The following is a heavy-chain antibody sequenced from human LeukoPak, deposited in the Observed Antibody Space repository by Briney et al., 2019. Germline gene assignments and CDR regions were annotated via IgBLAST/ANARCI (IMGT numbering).Heavy chain of an antibody. CDR3: TITTGTTLGLMDY. D-gene: IGHD1-1*01. V-gene: IGHV4-34*01. J-gene: IGHJ4*02. CDR2: INHSGST. Sequence: SETLSLTCTVYGGSFSGYYWRWIRQPPGKGLEWIGEINHSGSTNYNPSLKSRVTISVDTSKNQLSLKMSSVTAADAAVYYCTITTGTTLGLMDYWGQGTLVTVSS. CDR1: GGSFSGYY.